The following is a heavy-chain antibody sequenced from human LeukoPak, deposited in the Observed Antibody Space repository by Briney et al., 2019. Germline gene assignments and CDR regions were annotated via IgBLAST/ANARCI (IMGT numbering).Heavy chain of an antibody. CDR3: ARVISGYDWGYFDY. V-gene: IGHV5-10-1*01. CDR1: GSRFTSYW. CDR2: IDPSDSYT. Sequence: GESLKISRKGSGSRFTSYWISWVRQLPGKGLEWMGRIDPSDSYTNYSPSFQGHVTISANKSISTAYLQWSSLKASDTAMYYCARVISGYDWGYFDYWGQGTLVTVSS. J-gene: IGHJ4*02. D-gene: IGHD5-12*01.